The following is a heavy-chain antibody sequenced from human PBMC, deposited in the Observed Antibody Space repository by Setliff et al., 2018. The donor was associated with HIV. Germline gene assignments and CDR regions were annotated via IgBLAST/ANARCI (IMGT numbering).Heavy chain of an antibody. V-gene: IGHV1-18*01. CDR2: ISTYNGNT. Sequence: ASVKVSCKASGYILNDYGISWVRQAPGQGLEWMGWISTYNGNTNYAQKFQGRVTLTTDTSTNTAYMELRGLKSDDTAMYYCARDSEAGVWGQGTLVTVSS. CDR3: ARDSEAGV. D-gene: IGHD3-10*01. CDR1: GYILNDYG. J-gene: IGHJ4*02.